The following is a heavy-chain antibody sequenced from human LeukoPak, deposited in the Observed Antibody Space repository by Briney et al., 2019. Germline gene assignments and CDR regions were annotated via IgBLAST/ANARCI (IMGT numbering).Heavy chain of an antibody. CDR2: ISAYNGNT. CDR1: GYTFTSYG. D-gene: IGHD1-26*01. CDR3: ARVLSNSGSYFLQKYYFDY. Sequence: ASVKVSCKAPGYTFTSYGISWVRQAPGQGLEWMGWISAYNGNTNYAQKLQGRVTMTTDTSTSTAYMELRSLRSDDTAVYYCARVLSNSGSYFLQKYYFDYWGQGTLVTVSS. V-gene: IGHV1-18*01. J-gene: IGHJ4*02.